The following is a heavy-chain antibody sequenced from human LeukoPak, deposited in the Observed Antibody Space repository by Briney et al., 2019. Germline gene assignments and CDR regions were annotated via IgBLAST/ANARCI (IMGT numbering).Heavy chain of an antibody. CDR1: RVSISSSMYY. D-gene: IGHD3-22*01. V-gene: IGHV4-39*02. CDR2: IYYSGTT. Sequence: SETLSLTCTFSRVSISSSMYYGGLLRQPPGRGLEWIGCIYYSGTTYYNPSLKSRVTISVDTSQNHFSLKLSSVTAADAAVYYCARMILAHFDYWGQGTLVTVSS. J-gene: IGHJ4*02. CDR3: ARMILAHFDY.